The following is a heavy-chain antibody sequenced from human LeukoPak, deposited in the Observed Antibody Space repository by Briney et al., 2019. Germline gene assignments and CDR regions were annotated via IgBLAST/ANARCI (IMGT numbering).Heavy chain of an antibody. V-gene: IGHV4-34*01. CDR1: GGSFSGYY. Sequence: SETLSLTCAVYGGSFSGYYWSWIRQPPGKGLEWIGEINHSGSTNYNPSLKSRVTISVDTSKNQFSLKLSSVTAADTAVYYCARGFPRAAFYIWGQGTMVTVSS. CDR3: ARGFPRAAFYI. CDR2: INHSGST. J-gene: IGHJ3*02. D-gene: IGHD2/OR15-2a*01.